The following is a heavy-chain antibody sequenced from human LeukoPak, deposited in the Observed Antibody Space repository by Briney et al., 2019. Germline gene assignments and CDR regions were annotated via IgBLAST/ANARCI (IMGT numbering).Heavy chain of an antibody. V-gene: IGHV3-30-3*01. J-gene: IGHJ3*02. CDR2: ISHDGSNT. D-gene: IGHD4-11*01. CDR1: GFTFTNHA. CDR3: ARETVTNQDAFDI. Sequence: GGSLRLSCAASGFTFTNHAMHWVRQAPGKGLKWVAVISHDGSNTYYGDSVKGRFTISRDNSKNTLDLQMNSLRAGDTAVYYCARETVTNQDAFDIWGAGETVTVSS.